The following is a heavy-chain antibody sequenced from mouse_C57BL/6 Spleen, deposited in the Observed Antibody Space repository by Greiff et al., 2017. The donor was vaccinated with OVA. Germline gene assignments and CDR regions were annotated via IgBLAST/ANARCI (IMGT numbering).Heavy chain of an antibody. CDR1: GSTFTDYY. V-gene: IGHV1-76*01. CDR2: IYPGRGNT. J-gene: IGHJ1*03. D-gene: IGHD1-1*01. CDR3: ARAGDYYGSSYEYFDV. Sequence: QVQLQQSGAELVRPGASVKLSCKASGSTFTDYYINWVKQRPGQGLEWIARIYPGRGNTYYNEKFKGKATLTAEKSSSTAYMQLSSLTSEDSAVYFCARAGDYYGSSYEYFDVWGTGTTVTVSS.